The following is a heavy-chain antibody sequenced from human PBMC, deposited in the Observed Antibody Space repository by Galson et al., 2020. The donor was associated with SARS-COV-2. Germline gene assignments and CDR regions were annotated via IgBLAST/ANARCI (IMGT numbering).Heavy chain of an antibody. Sequence: ASVKVSCKASGYTFTSYGISWVRQAPGQGLEWMGWISAYNGNTNYAQKLHGRATMTTDTSTSTAYMELRSLRSDDTAVYYCARDLEWLVRVSYFDYWGQGTLVTVSS. CDR2: ISAYNGNT. V-gene: IGHV1-18*01. CDR3: ARDLEWLVRVSYFDY. CDR1: GYTFTSYG. J-gene: IGHJ4*02. D-gene: IGHD6-19*01.